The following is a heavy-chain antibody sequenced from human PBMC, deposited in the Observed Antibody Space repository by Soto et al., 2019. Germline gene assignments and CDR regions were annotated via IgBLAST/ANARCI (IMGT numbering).Heavy chain of an antibody. CDR1: GLIFTSYG. CDR2: LNPKDSFA. CDR3: ARHNSGGGSYAFDF. D-gene: IGHD1-1*01. J-gene: IGHJ4*02. Sequence: VESQKVSRNASGLIFTSYGLRWVRQIKGKGLEWMGMLNPKDSFANYSPSFRGHVTISPDTSVTTAYLKWSSLKASDTAIYYCARHNSGGGSYAFDFCGQGPLGAV. V-gene: IGHV5-10-1*01.